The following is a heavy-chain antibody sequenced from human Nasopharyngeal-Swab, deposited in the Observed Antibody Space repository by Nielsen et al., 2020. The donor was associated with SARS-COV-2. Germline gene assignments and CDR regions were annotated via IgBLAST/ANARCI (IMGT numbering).Heavy chain of an antibody. CDR3: AKDFWSGYPGDY. CDR1: GFTFSSYA. D-gene: IGHD3-3*01. V-gene: IGHV3-23*01. CDR2: ISGSGDTT. Sequence: GESLKISCAASGFTFSSYAMSWVRQAPGKGLEWVSIISGSGDTTYYADSVKDRFTISRDNSKNTLYLQMNSLRAEDTAVYYCAKDFWSGYPGDYWGQGTLVTVSS. J-gene: IGHJ4*02.